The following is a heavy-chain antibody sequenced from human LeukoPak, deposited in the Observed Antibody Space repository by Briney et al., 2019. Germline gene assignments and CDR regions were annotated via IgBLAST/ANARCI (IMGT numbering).Heavy chain of an antibody. Sequence: ASVKVSCKASGGTFSSYAISWVRQAPGRGLEWMGGIIPIFGTANYAQKFQGRVTITTDESTSTAYMELSSLRSEDTAVYYCARGRSGSYEYYFDYWGQGTLVTVSS. J-gene: IGHJ4*02. V-gene: IGHV1-69*05. D-gene: IGHD1-26*01. CDR2: IIPIFGTA. CDR3: ARGRSGSYEYYFDY. CDR1: GGTFSSYA.